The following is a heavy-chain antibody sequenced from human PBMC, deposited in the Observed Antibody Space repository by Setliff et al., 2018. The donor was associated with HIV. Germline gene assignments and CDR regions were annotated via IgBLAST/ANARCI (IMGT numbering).Heavy chain of an antibody. CDR2: INPSGGST. J-gene: IGHJ4*02. Sequence: RASVVSCKASGYTFTSYYMHWVRQAPGQGLEWMGIINPSGGSTSYAQKFQGRVTMTRDTSTSTVYMELSSLRSEDTAVYYCARDVDNTSHFDYWGQGTLVTVSS. V-gene: IGHV1-46*01. CDR3: ARDVDNTSHFDY. CDR1: GYTFTSYY. D-gene: IGHD3-3*01.